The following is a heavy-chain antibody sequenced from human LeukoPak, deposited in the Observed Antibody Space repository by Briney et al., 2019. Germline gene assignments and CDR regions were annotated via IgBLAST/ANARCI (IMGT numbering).Heavy chain of an antibody. CDR2: IYYSGIT. V-gene: IGHV4-39*07. J-gene: IGHJ5*02. CDR3: ARAGDYGDYVGWFDP. D-gene: IGHD4-17*01. CDR1: GGSISSSNYY. Sequence: SETLSLTCTVSGGSISSSNYYWGWIRQPPGKGLEWIGSIYYSGITYYNPSLKSRVTMSVDTSKNQFSLKLTSVTAADTAVYYCARAGDYGDYVGWFDPWGQGTLVTVSS.